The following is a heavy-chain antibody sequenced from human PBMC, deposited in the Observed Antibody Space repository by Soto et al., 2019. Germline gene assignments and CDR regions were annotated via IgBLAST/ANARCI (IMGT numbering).Heavy chain of an antibody. V-gene: IGHV3-30-3*01. J-gene: IGHJ6*02. CDR1: GFTFSSYA. Sequence: QVQLVESGGGVVQPGRSLRLSCAASGFTFSSYAMYWVRQAPGKGLEWVAVISYDGNNKYYADSVKGRFTISRDNSKNTLDLQMNRLRAEDTAVYYCARAGCDGGSCYTLVGLRYGMDVWGQGTTVTVSS. CDR3: ARAGCDGGSCYTLVGLRYGMDV. CDR2: ISYDGNNK. D-gene: IGHD2-15*01.